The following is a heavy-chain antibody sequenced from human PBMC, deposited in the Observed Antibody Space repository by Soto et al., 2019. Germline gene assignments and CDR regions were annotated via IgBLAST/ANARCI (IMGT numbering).Heavy chain of an antibody. J-gene: IGHJ4*02. Sequence: ASVKVSCKASGYTFTSYAMHWVRQAPGQRLEWMGWINAGNGNTKYSQKFQGRVTITRDTSASTAYMELTSVTAADTAVYYCATHPPYGPLDHWGQGTLVTVSS. D-gene: IGHD4-17*01. V-gene: IGHV1-3*01. CDR2: INAGNGNT. CDR3: ATHPPYGPLDH. CDR1: GYTFTSYA.